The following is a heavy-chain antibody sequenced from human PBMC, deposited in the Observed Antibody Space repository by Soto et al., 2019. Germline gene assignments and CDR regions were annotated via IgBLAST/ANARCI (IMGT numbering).Heavy chain of an antibody. CDR1: GFTFSSYA. V-gene: IGHV3-30-3*01. D-gene: IGHD3-10*01. CDR3: ARDGAPMVRGVISWFDP. CDR2: ISYDGSNK. Sequence: QVQLVESGGGVVQPGRSLRLSCAASGFTFSSYARHWVRQAPGKGLVWVAVISYDGSNKYYADSVKGRCTISRDNAKNPLYLQMNSLRAEDTAVYYCARDGAPMVRGVISWFDPWGQGTLVTVSS. J-gene: IGHJ5*02.